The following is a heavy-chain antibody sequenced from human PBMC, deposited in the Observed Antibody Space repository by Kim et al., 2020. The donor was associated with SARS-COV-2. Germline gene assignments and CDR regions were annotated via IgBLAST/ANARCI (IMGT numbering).Heavy chain of an antibody. CDR2: INPNSGGT. CDR3: ARHRRRFGSSGMEIWIDP. CDR1: GYTFSDYY. V-gene: IGHV1-2*06. Sequence: ASVKVSCKASGYTFSDYYMHWVRQAPGQGLEWMGRINPNSGGTNYAQNFQGRVTMTRDTSMSTAYMELSSLRSDDTAVYYCARHRRRFGSSGMEIWIDPWGQGTLVTVSS. D-gene: IGHD3-10*01. J-gene: IGHJ5*02.